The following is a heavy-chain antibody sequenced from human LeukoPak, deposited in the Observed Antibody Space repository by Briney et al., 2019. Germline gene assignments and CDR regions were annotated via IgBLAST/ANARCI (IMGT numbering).Heavy chain of an antibody. CDR3: ARADSSGWYVSHY. CDR1: GFTFSSYG. D-gene: IGHD6-19*01. J-gene: IGHJ4*02. V-gene: IGHV3-33*01. Sequence: GGSLRLSCAPSGFTFSSYGMHWVRQAPGKGLEWVTVIWYDGSNNYYADSVKGRFTISRDNSKNTLYLQMNSLRAEDTAVYYCARADSSGWYVSHYWGQGTLVTVSP. CDR2: IWYDGSNN.